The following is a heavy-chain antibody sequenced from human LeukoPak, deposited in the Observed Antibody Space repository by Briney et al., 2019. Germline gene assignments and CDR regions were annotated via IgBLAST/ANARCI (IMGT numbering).Heavy chain of an antibody. CDR1: GFVFGDYA. CDR2: IRSKAYGGTT. J-gene: IGHJ4*02. D-gene: IGHD3-22*01. V-gene: IGHV3-49*03. CDR3: TRDRTYYYDSSGYHAVY. Sequence: GSLRLSCTASGFVFGDYAMSWFRQAPGKGLEWVGFIRSKAYGGTTEYAASVKGRFTISRDDSKSIAYLQMNSLKTEDTAVYYCTRDRTYYYDSSGYHAVYWGQGTLVTVSS.